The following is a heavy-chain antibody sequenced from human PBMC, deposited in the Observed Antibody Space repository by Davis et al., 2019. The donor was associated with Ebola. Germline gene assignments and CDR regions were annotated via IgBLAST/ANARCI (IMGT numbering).Heavy chain of an antibody. CDR2: IWYDGSNK. Sequence: PGGSLRLSCAASGFTFSSYGMHWVRQAPGKGLEWVAVIWYDGSNKYYADSVKGRFTISRDNSKNTLYLQMNSLRAEDTAVYYCARELIAVAGTGFDYWGQGTLVTVSS. CDR1: GFTFSSYG. D-gene: IGHD6-19*01. CDR3: ARELIAVAGTGFDY. V-gene: IGHV3-33*01. J-gene: IGHJ4*02.